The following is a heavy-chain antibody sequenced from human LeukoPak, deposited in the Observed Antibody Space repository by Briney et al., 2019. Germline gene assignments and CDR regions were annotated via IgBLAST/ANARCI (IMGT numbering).Heavy chain of an antibody. CDR2: INPNSGGT. CDR3: ARDLSPRGRDLDY. V-gene: IGHV1-2*02. CDR1: GYTFTGYY. Sequence: ASVKVSCKASGYTFTGYYMHWVRQAPGQGLEWMGWINPNSGGTNYAQKFQGRVTMTRDTSISTAYMELSRLRSDDTAVYYCARDLSPRGRDLDYWGQGTLVTVSS. D-gene: IGHD2/OR15-2a*01. J-gene: IGHJ4*02.